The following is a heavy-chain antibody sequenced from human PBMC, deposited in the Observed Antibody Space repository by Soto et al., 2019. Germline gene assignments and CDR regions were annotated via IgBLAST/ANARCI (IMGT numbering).Heavy chain of an antibody. V-gene: IGHV4-34*01. CDR3: ARAFNYYGSGSYKA. CDR2: INHSGST. D-gene: IGHD3-10*01. Sequence: SETLSLTCAVYGGSFSGYYWSWIRQPPGKGLEWIGEINHSGSTNYNPSLKSRVTISVDTSKNQFSLKLSSVTAADTAVYYCARAFNYYGSGSYKAWGQGTLVTVSS. CDR1: GGSFSGYY. J-gene: IGHJ4*02.